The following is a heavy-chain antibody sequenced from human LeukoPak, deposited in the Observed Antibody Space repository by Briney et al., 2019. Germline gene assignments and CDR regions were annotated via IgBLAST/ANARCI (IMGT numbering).Heavy chain of an antibody. V-gene: IGHV3-30*04. Sequence: GGSLRLSCAASGFTFSSYALHWVRQAPGKGLEWVTIISSDGSNKYYADSVKGRFTVSRDNSKNTLYLQMNSLRAEDTAVYYCAKDPRSGYGGYLFDYWGQGTLVTVSS. CDR3: AKDPRSGYGGYLFDY. CDR2: ISSDGSNK. CDR1: GFTFSSYA. J-gene: IGHJ4*02. D-gene: IGHD5-12*01.